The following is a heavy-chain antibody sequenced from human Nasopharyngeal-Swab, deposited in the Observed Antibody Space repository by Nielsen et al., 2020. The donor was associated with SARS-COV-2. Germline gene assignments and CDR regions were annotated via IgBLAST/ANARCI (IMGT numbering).Heavy chain of an antibody. V-gene: IGHV3-11*06. CDR3: ARGRSSYPPGY. CDR2: ISSSSYFT. CDR1: GFIFSDYY. D-gene: IGHD2-2*01. J-gene: IGHJ4*02. Sequence: GESLKISCAASGFIFSDYYMSWIRQAPGKGLEWVSYISSSSYFTYYADSVKGRFTISRDNAKNSLCLQMDSLRAEDTAVYYCARGRSSYPPGYWGQGTQVTVSS.